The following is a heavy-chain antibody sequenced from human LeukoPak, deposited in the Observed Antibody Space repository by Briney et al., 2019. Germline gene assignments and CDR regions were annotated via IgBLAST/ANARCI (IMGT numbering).Heavy chain of an antibody. Sequence: GASVKVSCKASGGTFSSYAISWVRQAPGQGLEWMGGIIPIFGAANYAQKFQGRVTITADESTSTAYMELSSLRSEDTAVYYCGRDFRSYFDYWGQGTLVTVSS. J-gene: IGHJ4*02. CDR2: IIPIFGAA. CDR1: GGTFSSYA. CDR3: GRDFRSYFDY. V-gene: IGHV1-69*13.